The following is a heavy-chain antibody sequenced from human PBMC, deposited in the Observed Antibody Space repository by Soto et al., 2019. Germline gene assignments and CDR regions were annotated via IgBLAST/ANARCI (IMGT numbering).Heavy chain of an antibody. CDR3: IQSRCGGDCLQSYASYYYYGMDV. V-gene: IGHV2-5*02. J-gene: IGHJ6*02. CDR1: AFSLSTGGVG. CDR2: IYWDDDK. D-gene: IGHD2-21*02. Sequence: QITLKESGPTLVKPTQTLTLTCTFSAFSLSTGGVGVGWIRQPPGKALEWLALIYWDDDKRYSPSLRSRLTTTKDTSKTQVVLTMTNMAPVDTATYYCIQSRCGGDCLQSYASYYYYGMDVWGQGTTVTVSS.